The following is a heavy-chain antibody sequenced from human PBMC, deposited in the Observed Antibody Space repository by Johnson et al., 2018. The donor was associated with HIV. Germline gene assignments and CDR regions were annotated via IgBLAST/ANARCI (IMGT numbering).Heavy chain of an antibody. V-gene: IGHV3-11*04. CDR3: ARPDSSSARAHDAFDI. CDR2: ISSSGSTI. J-gene: IGHJ3*02. D-gene: IGHD6-6*01. CDR1: GFTFSDYY. Sequence: QVQLVESAGGLVKPGGSLRLSCAASGFTFSDYYMSWIRQAPGKGLEWVSYISSSGSTIYYADSVKGRFTISRDNAKNSLYLQMNSLRAEDTAVYYCARPDSSSARAHDAFDIWGQGTTVIVSS.